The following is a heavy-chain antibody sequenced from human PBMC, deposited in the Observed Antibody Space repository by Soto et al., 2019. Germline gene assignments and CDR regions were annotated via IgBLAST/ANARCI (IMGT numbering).Heavy chain of an antibody. V-gene: IGHV4-59*01. Sequence: PSETLSLTCTVSGGSISSYYWSWIRQPPGKGLEWIGYIYYSGSTNYNPSLKSRVTISVDTSKNQFSLKLSSVTAADTAVYYCARVTRRYCSGGSCYPDDAFDIWGQGTMVTVSS. CDR2: IYYSGST. CDR3: ARVTRRYCSGGSCYPDDAFDI. D-gene: IGHD2-15*01. J-gene: IGHJ3*02. CDR1: GGSISSYY.